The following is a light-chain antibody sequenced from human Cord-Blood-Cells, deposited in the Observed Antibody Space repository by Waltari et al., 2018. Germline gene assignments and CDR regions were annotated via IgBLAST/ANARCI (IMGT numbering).Light chain of an antibody. CDR1: QGVSSSY. CDR2: GAS. Sequence: EIVLTQSPGTLSLSPGERATLSCRASQGVSSSYLAWYQQKPGQARRLLIYGASSRAAGNPDRFSGSGSGANFALTISRLEPEDFAVYYCQQYGSSLWTFGQGTKVEIK. CDR3: QQYGSSLWT. V-gene: IGKV3-20*01. J-gene: IGKJ1*01.